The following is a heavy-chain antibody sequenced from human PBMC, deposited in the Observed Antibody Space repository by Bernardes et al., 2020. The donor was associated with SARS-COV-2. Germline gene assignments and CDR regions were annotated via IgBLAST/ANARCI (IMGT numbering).Heavy chain of an antibody. V-gene: IGHV3-9*01. CDR1: GFAFDDHP. J-gene: IGHJ4*02. D-gene: IGHD6-19*01. CDR3: AKLAFAALAGTNSDY. CDR2: INWNSGRI. Sequence: GGSLRLSCTASGFAFDDHPMHWVRQAPGKGLEWVSCINWNSGRIGYADSVKGRITISRDNAKNSLFLQMNSLRGDDTAIYYCAKLAFAALAGTNSDYWGQGTLVTVSS.